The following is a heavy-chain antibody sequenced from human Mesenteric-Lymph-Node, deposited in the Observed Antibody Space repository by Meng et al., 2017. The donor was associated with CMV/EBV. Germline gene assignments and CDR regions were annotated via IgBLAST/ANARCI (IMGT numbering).Heavy chain of an antibody. J-gene: IGHJ4*02. CDR3: TRHYSLHDPFDF. D-gene: IGHD2-15*01. V-gene: IGHV3-23*01. CDR1: GFTFSSYA. CDR2: VSSRRGVT. Sequence: GESLKISCAASGFTFSSYAMSWVRQAPGKGLEWVSSVSSRRGVTYYPDSVKGRFTISRDDSENKVYLEMQALRREDTAVYYCTRHYSLHDPFDFWGRGTLVTVSS.